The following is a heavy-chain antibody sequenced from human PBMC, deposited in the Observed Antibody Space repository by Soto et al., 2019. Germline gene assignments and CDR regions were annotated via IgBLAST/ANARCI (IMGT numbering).Heavy chain of an antibody. J-gene: IGHJ6*02. CDR1: GGTFSSYS. V-gene: IGHV1-69*12. Sequence: QVQLVQSGAEVKKPGSSVKVSCKASGGTFSSYSISWVRQAPGQGLEWMGGTIPIFGTTNYAQKFQGRVTITADESTSTAYLELSSVGSEDTAVYYCASCLGTSYFYYSGMDVWGQGTTVTVSS. CDR2: TIPIFGTT. D-gene: IGHD3-16*01. CDR3: ASCLGTSYFYYSGMDV.